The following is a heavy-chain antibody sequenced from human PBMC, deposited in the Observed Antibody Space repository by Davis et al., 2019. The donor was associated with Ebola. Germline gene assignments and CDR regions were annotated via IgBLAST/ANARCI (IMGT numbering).Heavy chain of an antibody. CDR1: GFTFSSYA. Sequence: GESLKISCAASGFTFSSYAMHWVRQAPGKGLEWVAVISYDGSHKYYADSVKGRITISRDNSKNTLYLQVNSLRVEDTALYYCARNDFTMVRGRLGHYYYYYGMDVWGQGTTVAVSS. J-gene: IGHJ6*02. CDR3: ARNDFTMVRGRLGHYYYYYGMDV. CDR2: ISYDGSHK. D-gene: IGHD3-10*01. V-gene: IGHV3-30*04.